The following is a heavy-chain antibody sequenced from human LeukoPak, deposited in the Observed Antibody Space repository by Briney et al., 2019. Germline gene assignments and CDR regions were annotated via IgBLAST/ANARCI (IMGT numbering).Heavy chain of an antibody. CDR1: GFTFRSYA. CDR2: IRGSGGST. V-gene: IGHV3-23*01. CDR3: AKGYSYGED. J-gene: IGHJ4*02. Sequence: GGSLRLSCAASGFTFRSYAMSWVRQAPGKGLEWVSAIRGSGGSTYYADSVKGRFTISRDTSKNTLYLQMNSLRAEDTAVYYCAKGYSYGEDWGQGTLVTVSS. D-gene: IGHD5-18*01.